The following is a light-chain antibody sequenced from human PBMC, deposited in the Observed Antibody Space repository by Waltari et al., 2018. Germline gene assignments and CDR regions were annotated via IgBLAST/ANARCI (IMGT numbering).Light chain of an antibody. J-gene: IGLJ3*02. V-gene: IGLV4-69*01. CDR2: VNSDGSH. Sequence: QVVLTQAPSASASLGDSVRLTCTLSSGHRNHAIAWLQQQPEKGPRYLMKVNSDGSHSEGGDIPHRFSGSSSGAERYLIISNLQSEDEADYYCQTWGTGGVFGGGTKLTVL. CDR1: SGHRNHA. CDR3: QTWGTGGV.